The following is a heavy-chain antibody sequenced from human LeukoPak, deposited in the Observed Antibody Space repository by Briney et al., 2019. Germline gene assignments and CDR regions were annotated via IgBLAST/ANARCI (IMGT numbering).Heavy chain of an antibody. CDR2: IRYYGSNN. V-gene: IGHV3-30*02. D-gene: IGHD1-26*01. CDR3: ARARGWEPNYYYYYMDV. J-gene: IGHJ6*03. Sequence: GGSLRLACIASGFTFNSYAMFWVRQAPGKGLGWVSLIRYYGSNNYYADSVKGRFTISRDNSNNTLYLQMNSLRAEDTAVYYCARARGWEPNYYYYYMDVWGKGTTVTVSS. CDR1: GFTFNSYA.